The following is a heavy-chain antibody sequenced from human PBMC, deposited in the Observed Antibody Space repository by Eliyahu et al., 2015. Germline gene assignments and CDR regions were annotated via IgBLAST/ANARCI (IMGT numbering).Heavy chain of an antibody. CDR2: ISAYNGNT. D-gene: IGHD3-3*01. CDR3: ARDLRSGDSYYYYGMDV. Sequence: QVQLVQSGAEVKKPGASVKVXXKXSGYTFTSYGISWVRQAPGQGLELMGWISAYNGNTNYAQXVQGRVTMTTDTSTSTAYMELRSLRSDDTAVYYCARDLRSGDSYYYYGMDVWGQGTTVTVSS. V-gene: IGHV1-18*04. CDR1: GYTFTSYG. J-gene: IGHJ6*02.